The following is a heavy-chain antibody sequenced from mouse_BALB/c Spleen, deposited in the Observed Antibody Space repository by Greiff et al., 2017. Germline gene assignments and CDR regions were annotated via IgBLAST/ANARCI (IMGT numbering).Heavy chain of an antibody. D-gene: IGHD1-1*01. CDR2: IYPGDGDT. J-gene: IGHJ3*01. Sequence: QVQLKESGAELVRPGSSVKISCKASGYAFSSYWMNWVKQRPGQGLEWIGQIYPGDGDTNYDGKFKGKATLTADKSSSTAYMQLSSLTSEDSAVYFCANYYGSSYVGFAYWGQGTLVTVAA. CDR3: ANYYGSSYVGFAY. CDR1: GYAFSSYW. V-gene: IGHV1-80*01.